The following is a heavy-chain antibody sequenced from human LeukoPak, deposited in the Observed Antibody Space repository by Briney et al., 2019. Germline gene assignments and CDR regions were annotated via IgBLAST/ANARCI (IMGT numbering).Heavy chain of an antibody. V-gene: IGHV1-69*06. CDR1: GGTFSSYA. J-gene: IGHJ5*02. D-gene: IGHD2-2*01. CDR3: ARDHQPAAMHVPFDP. CDR2: IIPIFGTA. Sequence: ASVKVSCKASGGTFSSYAISWVRQAPGQGLEWMEGIIPIFGTANYAQKFQGRVTITADKSTSTAYMELSSLRSEDTAVYYCARDHQPAAMHVPFDPWGQGTLVTVSS.